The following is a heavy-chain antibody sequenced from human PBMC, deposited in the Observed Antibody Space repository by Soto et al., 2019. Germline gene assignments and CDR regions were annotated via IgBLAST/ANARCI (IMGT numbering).Heavy chain of an antibody. D-gene: IGHD3-3*01. CDR1: GDSVSSNSAA. V-gene: IGHV6-1*01. CDR2: TFYRSKWYN. CDR3: AKAGTTFIGLHPHFDY. J-gene: IGHJ4*02. Sequence: SQTLSLTCAISGDSVSSNSAAWNWIRQSPSRGLEWLGRTFYRSKWYNDYAVSVKSRIAINLDTSKNQFSLQLNSVTPEDTAVYFCAKAGTTFIGLHPHFDYWGQGILVIVSS.